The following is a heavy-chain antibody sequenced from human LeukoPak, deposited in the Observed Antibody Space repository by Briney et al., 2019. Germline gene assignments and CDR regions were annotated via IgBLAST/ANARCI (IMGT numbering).Heavy chain of an antibody. CDR3: ARRSGGTLRYFDL. Sequence: PSETLSLTCTVSGGSISSGSYYWSWIRQPAGKGLEWIGRIYTSGSTNYNPSLKSRVTISVDTSKNQFSLKLSSVTAADTAVYYCARRSGGTLRYFDLWGRGTLVTVSS. D-gene: IGHD6-19*01. J-gene: IGHJ2*01. V-gene: IGHV4-61*02. CDR2: IYTSGST. CDR1: GGSISSGSYY.